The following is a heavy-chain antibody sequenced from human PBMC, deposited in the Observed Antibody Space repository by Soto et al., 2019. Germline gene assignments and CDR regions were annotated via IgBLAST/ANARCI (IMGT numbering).Heavy chain of an antibody. Sequence: PGGSLRLSCAASGLIFSSYAMNWVRQAPGKGLEWVSAISGSGGSTYYADSVKGRFTISRDTSKNTLYLQMNSLRAEDTAVYYCARGPDMRYFDYWGQGTMVTVSS. D-gene: IGHD3-9*01. V-gene: IGHV3-23*01. J-gene: IGHJ4*02. CDR3: ARGPDMRYFDY. CDR1: GLIFSSYA. CDR2: ISGSGGST.